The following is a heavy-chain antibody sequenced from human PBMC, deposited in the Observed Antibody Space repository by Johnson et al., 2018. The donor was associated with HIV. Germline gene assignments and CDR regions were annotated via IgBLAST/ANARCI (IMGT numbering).Heavy chain of an antibody. D-gene: IGHD3-22*01. J-gene: IGHJ3*02. CDR1: GFTFSSYA. Sequence: QMLLVESGGGVVQPGRSLRLSCAASGFTFSSYAMHWVRQAPGKGLEWVAVIWYDGSTKNYVHSVKRRFTISRDNSKNTLYLQMNRLRAEDTAVYYCAKDQHYYDSSGWGSAFDIWGQGTMVTVSS. V-gene: IGHV3-30*04. CDR3: AKDQHYYDSSGWGSAFDI. CDR2: IWYDGSTK.